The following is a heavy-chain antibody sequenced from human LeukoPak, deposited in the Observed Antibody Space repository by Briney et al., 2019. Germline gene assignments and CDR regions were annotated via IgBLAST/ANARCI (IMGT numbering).Heavy chain of an antibody. V-gene: IGHV1-18*01. D-gene: IGHD4-17*01. CDR1: GYTFTEYG. CDR3: AREGTTVTPIDY. Sequence: ASVKVSCKASGYTFTEYGISWVRQAPGHGLRWLGWISVNTGNILYAQKFQGRVTLTADPSTSTAYMELRSLTSDDPAVYYCAREGTTVTPIDYWGQGTLVTVSS. CDR2: ISVNTGNI. J-gene: IGHJ4*02.